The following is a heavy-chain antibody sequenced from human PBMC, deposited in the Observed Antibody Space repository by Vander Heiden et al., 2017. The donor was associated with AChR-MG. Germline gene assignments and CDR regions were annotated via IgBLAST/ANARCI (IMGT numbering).Heavy chain of an antibody. Sequence: QVQLVQSGSEVKKPGASVKVSCKASGYTFTSYGINWVRQATGQGLEWMGWMNPNRGNTGYEQKFQGRVTMTRNTSISTAYMELSSLRSEDTAVYYCARGTWFVEYYGMDVWGQGTTVTVSS. CDR2: MNPNRGNT. J-gene: IGHJ6*02. CDR1: GYTFTSYG. CDR3: ARGTWFVEYYGMDV. V-gene: IGHV1-8*01. D-gene: IGHD3-10*01.